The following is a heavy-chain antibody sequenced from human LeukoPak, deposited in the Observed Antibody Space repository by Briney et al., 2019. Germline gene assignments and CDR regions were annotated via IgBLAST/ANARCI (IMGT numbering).Heavy chain of an antibody. CDR2: IYYSGST. CDR1: GVSISSNSYT. D-gene: IGHD5-24*01. CDR3: ARFRPTI. Sequence: SETLSLSCTFSGVSISSNSYTWGWIRQPPGKGLEWLGTIYYSGSTYYNPSLKSRVTISIDTSKNQFSLKLNSVTAADTAVYYCARFRPTIWGQGSLVYVSS. J-gene: IGHJ4*02. V-gene: IGHV4-39*01.